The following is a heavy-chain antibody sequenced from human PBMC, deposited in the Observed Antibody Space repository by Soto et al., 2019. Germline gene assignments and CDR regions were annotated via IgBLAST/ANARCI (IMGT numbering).Heavy chain of an antibody. CDR2: IYHSGST. Sequence: PSETLSLTCAVSGGSISSSNWWSWVRQPPGKGLEWIGEIYHSGSTNYNPSLKSRVTISVDKSKNQFSLKLSSVTAADTAVYYCASSDPGYDYVWGSYRSRRYFDYWGQGTLVTVSS. J-gene: IGHJ4*02. CDR1: GGSISSSNW. V-gene: IGHV4-4*02. D-gene: IGHD3-16*02. CDR3: ASSDPGYDYVWGSYRSRRYFDY.